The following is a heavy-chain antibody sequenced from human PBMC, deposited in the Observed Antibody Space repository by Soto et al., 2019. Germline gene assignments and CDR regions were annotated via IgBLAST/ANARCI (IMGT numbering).Heavy chain of an antibody. CDR1: GFIFSSYA. CDR3: ARDRLGVVIKGGFDY. J-gene: IGHJ4*02. CDR2: ISYDGSNK. Sequence: QVQLVESGGGVVQPGRSLRLSCAASGFIFSSYAMHWVRQAPGKGLEWVAVISYDGSNKYYADSVKGRFTISRDNSKNTLYLQMNSLRAEDTAVYYCARDRLGVVIKGGFDYWGQGTLVTVSS. V-gene: IGHV3-30-3*01. D-gene: IGHD3-22*01.